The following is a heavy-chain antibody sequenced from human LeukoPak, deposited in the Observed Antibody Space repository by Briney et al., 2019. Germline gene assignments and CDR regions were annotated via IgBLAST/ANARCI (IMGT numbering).Heavy chain of an antibody. J-gene: IGHJ6*02. V-gene: IGHV3-23*01. D-gene: IGHD6-13*01. CDR2: ISGSGGST. CDR3: ANAGRDSSSTISCGMDV. CDR1: GFTFSSYA. Sequence: GGSLRLSCAASGFTFSSYAMSWVRQAPGKGLEWVSAISGSGGSTYYADSVKGRFTISRDNSKNTLYLQMNSLRAEDTAVYYCANAGRDSSSTISCGMDVWGQGTTVTVSS.